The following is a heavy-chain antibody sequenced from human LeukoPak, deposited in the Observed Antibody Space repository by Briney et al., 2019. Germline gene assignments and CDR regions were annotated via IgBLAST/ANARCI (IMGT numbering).Heavy chain of an antibody. V-gene: IGHV3-21*01. CDR3: ARDRWGDYGGDSELLWHLDY. Sequence: PVGSPRLSCAVSVVTFSRERMNRVGQAPGRGLEGVSSITSSTMYRYYAVSVQGRFTDTTDNAKHSLYLLLNSLRAEDTAVYYWARDRWGDYGGDSELLWHLDYWGQGTLVSAS. D-gene: IGHD4-23*01. CDR2: ITSSTMYR. CDR1: VVTFSRER. J-gene: IGHJ4*02.